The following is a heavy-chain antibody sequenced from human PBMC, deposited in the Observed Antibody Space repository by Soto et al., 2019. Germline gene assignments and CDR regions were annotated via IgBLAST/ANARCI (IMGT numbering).Heavy chain of an antibody. J-gene: IGHJ5*02. CDR1: GFTFRSNW. CDR3: ARDLDSYCSGGSCYRFDP. CDR2: IKPDGSAT. Sequence: EVQLVESGGGLVQPGGSLRLSCAASGFTFRSNWMSWVRQAPGKGLEWVANIKPDGSATYYVDSLKGRFTISRDNARNSRYLQMNSLRVEDTAVYYCARDLDSYCSGGSCYRFDPWGQGTLVTVSS. V-gene: IGHV3-7*01. D-gene: IGHD2-15*01.